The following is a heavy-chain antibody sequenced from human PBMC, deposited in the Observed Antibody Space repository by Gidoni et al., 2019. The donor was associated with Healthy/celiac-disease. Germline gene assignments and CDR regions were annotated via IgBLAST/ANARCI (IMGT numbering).Heavy chain of an antibody. J-gene: IGHJ6*02. CDR3: VRVRNYDSSGYPYYGMDV. D-gene: IGHD3-22*01. CDR2: IYYSGST. CDR1: GGSVSSGNYY. V-gene: IGHV4-61*01. Sequence: QVQLQESGPGLVKPSETLSLPCTVSGGSVSSGNYYWSWIRQPPGKGLAWIGYIYYSGSTNYNPPLKSRVTISVDTSKNQFSLNLSSVTAADTAVYCCVRVRNYDSSGYPYYGMDVWGQGTTVTVSS.